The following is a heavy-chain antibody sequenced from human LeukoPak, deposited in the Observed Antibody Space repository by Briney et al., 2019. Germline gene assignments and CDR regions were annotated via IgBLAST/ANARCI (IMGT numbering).Heavy chain of an antibody. CDR3: AKGGRSGTYYNRFDY. Sequence: PGGSLRLSCAASGFTFDDYAVHWVRQAPGKGLEWVSLISGDGDSTYFADSVKGRFTISRDNSKNSLYLQMSSLRTEDTALYYCAKGGRSGTYYNRFDYWGQGTLVTVSS. CDR2: ISGDGDST. CDR1: GFTFDDYA. D-gene: IGHD3-10*01. J-gene: IGHJ4*02. V-gene: IGHV3-43*02.